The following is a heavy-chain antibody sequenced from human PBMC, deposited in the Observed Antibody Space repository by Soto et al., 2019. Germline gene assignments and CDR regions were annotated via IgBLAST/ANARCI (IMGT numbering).Heavy chain of an antibody. Sequence: LRLSCAASGFTFSSYGMHWVRQAPGKGLEWVAVISYDGSNKYYADSVKGRFTISRDNSKNTLYLQMNSLRAEDTAVYYCAKTPSGRASLYFDYWGQGTLVTVSS. CDR3: AKTPSGRASLYFDY. CDR1: GFTFSSYG. D-gene: IGHD6-25*01. J-gene: IGHJ4*02. CDR2: ISYDGSNK. V-gene: IGHV3-30*18.